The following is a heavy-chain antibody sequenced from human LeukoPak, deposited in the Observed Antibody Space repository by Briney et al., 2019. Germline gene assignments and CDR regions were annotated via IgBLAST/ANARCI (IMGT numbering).Heavy chain of an antibody. CDR2: ISSSSYI. CDR1: GFTLSSYS. V-gene: IGHV3-21*01. D-gene: IGHD2-15*01. Sequence: GGSLRLSCAASGFTLSSYSMNWVRQAPGKGLEWVSSISSSSYIYYADSVKGRFTISRDNAKNPLYLQMNSLRAEDTAVYYCARDRGAATGIRKGYYYGMDVWGQGTTVTVSS. CDR3: ARDRGAATGIRKGYYYGMDV. J-gene: IGHJ6*02.